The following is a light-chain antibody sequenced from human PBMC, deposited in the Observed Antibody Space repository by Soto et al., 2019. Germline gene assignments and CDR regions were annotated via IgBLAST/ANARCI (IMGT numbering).Light chain of an antibody. V-gene: IGKV3-15*01. Sequence: EVVMTQSPVTLSVSPGERATLSCRASQSVSSNLAWYQQKPGQAPRLLIYGASTRATGIPARFSGSGSGTEFTLSISSLHSEDLAVYYCQQYNNWPETFGQGTKVEIK. CDR2: GAS. CDR1: QSVSSN. J-gene: IGKJ1*01. CDR3: QQYNNWPET.